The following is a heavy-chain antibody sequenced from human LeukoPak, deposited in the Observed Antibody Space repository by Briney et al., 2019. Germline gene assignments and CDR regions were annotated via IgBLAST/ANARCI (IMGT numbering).Heavy chain of an antibody. J-gene: IGHJ4*02. D-gene: IGHD2-2*02. Sequence: GGSLRLSCAASGFTFSDYYMSWIRQAPGKGLEWVSSISSSGTYTYYADSLKGRFTISRDNAKNSLYLQMNSLRAEDTAVYYCAREGDSIYHFDYWGQGTLVTVSS. CDR3: AREGDSIYHFDY. CDR1: GFTFSDYY. CDR2: ISSSGTYT. V-gene: IGHV3-11*06.